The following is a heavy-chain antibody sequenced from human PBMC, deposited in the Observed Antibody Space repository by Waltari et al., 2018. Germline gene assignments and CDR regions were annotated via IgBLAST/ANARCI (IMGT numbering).Heavy chain of an antibody. V-gene: IGHV4-31*03. CDR2: IYHSGGT. CDR3: ARGDDSSGYYYATFDY. Sequence: QVQLQESGPGLVKPSQTLSLTCTVSGASISSGGYYWSWTRQHPGKGLAWIGYIYHSGGTYYNPSLKRRVTISEDRSKNQFSLKLSSVTAADTAVYYCARGDDSSGYYYATFDYWGQGTLVTVSS. CDR1: GASISSGGYY. J-gene: IGHJ4*02. D-gene: IGHD3-22*01.